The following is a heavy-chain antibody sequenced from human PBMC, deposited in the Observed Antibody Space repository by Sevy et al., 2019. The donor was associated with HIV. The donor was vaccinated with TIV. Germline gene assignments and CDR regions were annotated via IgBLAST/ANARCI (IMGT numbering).Heavy chain of an antibody. D-gene: IGHD3-10*01. CDR3: ARERRSSGIDY. J-gene: IGHJ4*01. CDR1: GFAFSTYG. V-gene: IGHV3-33*01. CDR2: IWYEGINK. Sequence: GGSLRLSCTASGFAFSTYGMHWVRQAPGKGLEWVAIIWYEGINKDYAEPVKGRFNISRDNWKNTLYRQMNSLRVDDTAVYYCARERRSSGIDYWGQGTLVTVSS.